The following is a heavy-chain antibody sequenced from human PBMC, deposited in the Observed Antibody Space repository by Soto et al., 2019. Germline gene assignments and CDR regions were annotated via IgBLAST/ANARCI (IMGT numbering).Heavy chain of an antibody. CDR3: ARTLTRQPYYFDY. V-gene: IGHV5-10-1*01. D-gene: IGHD2-2*01. CDR2: IDPSDSYT. J-gene: IGHJ4*02. Sequence: PGESLKISCNGSGYSFTSYWISWVRQMPGKGLEWMGRIDPSDSYTNYSPSFQGHVTISADKSISTAYLQWSSLKASDTAMYYCARTLTRQPYYFDYWGQGAPVTVYS. CDR1: GYSFTSYW.